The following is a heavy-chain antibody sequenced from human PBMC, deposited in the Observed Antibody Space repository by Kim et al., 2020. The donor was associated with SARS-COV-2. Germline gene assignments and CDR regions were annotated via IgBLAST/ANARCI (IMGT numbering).Heavy chain of an antibody. CDR3: ARDPYTGTYQTGGYFDY. CDR1: GFTFSDYY. J-gene: IGHJ4*02. D-gene: IGHD1-26*01. Sequence: GGSLRLSCAASGFTFSDYYMSWIRQAPGKGLEWVSYISSGGSTLYYADSVKGRFTISRDNAKNSLYLQMNSLRAEDTAVYYCARDPYTGTYQTGGYFDYWGQGTLVTVSS. CDR2: ISSGGSTL. V-gene: IGHV3-11*01.